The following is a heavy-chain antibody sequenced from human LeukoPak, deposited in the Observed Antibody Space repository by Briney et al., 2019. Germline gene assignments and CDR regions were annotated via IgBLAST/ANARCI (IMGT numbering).Heavy chain of an antibody. CDR1: GGSISGYY. V-gene: IGHV4-59*01. D-gene: IGHD3-10*01. CDR2: IYYSGST. Sequence: PSETLSLTCTVSGGSISGYYWSWIRQPPGKGLEWIGYIYYSGSTNYNPSLKSRVTISVDTSKNQFSLKLSSVTAADTAVYYCAREIPYGPGSSIQNWFDPWGQGTLVTVSS. CDR3: AREIPYGPGSSIQNWFDP. J-gene: IGHJ5*02.